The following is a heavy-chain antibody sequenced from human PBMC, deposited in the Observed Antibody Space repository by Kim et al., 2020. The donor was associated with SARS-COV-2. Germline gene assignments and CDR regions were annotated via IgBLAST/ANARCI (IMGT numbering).Heavy chain of an antibody. D-gene: IGHD1-20*01. CDR3: ARDVNWNGFDY. CDR2: IIPILGIA. V-gene: IGHV1-69*04. CDR1: GGTFSSYA. Sequence: SVKVSCKASGGTFSSYAISWVRQAPGQGLEWMGRIIPILGIANYAQKFQGRVTITADKSTSTAYMELSSLRSEDTAVYYCARDVNWNGFDYWGQGTLVTVSS. J-gene: IGHJ4*02.